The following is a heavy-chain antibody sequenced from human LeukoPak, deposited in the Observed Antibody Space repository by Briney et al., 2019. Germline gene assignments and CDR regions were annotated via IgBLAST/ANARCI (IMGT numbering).Heavy chain of an antibody. CDR2: INQDGSER. J-gene: IGHJ4*02. D-gene: IGHD3-16*01. CDR1: RFSFSSYW. CDR3: AREMEGGGLDY. V-gene: IGHV3-7*01. Sequence: GGSLRLSCAASRFSFSSYWMTWVRQAPGKGLEWVANINQDGSERHYVDSVKGRFTISRDNAKNSLYLQMSSLRAEDTALYYCAREMEGGGLDYWGQGTLVTVSS.